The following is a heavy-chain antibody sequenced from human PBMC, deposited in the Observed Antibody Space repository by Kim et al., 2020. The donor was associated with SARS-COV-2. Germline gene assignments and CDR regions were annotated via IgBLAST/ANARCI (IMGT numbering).Heavy chain of an antibody. CDR2: SGVKS. CDR3: VRQGLDV. Sequence: SGVKSYYADSVKGRLTISRDNSNNMVYLQMNGLRAEDTAVYYCVRQGLDVWGQGTTVTVSS. J-gene: IGHJ6*02. V-gene: IGHV3-23*01.